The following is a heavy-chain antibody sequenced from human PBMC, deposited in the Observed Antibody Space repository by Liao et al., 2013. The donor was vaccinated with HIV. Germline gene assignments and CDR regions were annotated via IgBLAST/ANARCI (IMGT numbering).Heavy chain of an antibody. CDR3: AREILGYDFWSGYSSGGAFDI. J-gene: IGHJ3*02. V-gene: IGHV4-39*07. D-gene: IGHD3-3*01. CDR1: GGSISSNSYY. CDR2: IYYSGST. Sequence: QLQLQESGPGLVKPSETLSLTCTVSGGSISSNSYYWGWIRQPPGKGLEWIGTIYYSGSTYYNPSLKSRVTISVDTSKNQFSLKMTSVTAADTAVYYCAREILGYDFWSGYSSGGAFDIWGQGTMVTVSS.